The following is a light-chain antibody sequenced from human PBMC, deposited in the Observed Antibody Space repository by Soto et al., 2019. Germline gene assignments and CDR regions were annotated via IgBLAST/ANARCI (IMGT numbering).Light chain of an antibody. V-gene: IGKV3-20*01. J-gene: IGKJ2*01. CDR1: QSVSSSY. CDR2: GAS. CDR3: QQYASSPTYT. Sequence: EIVLTQSPGTLSLSPGERATLSCRASQSVSSSYLAWYQQKPGQAPRLLIYGASSRATGIPDRFSGSGSGTDFTLTISRLEPEDFEVYYCQQYASSPTYTFGQGTKLQIK.